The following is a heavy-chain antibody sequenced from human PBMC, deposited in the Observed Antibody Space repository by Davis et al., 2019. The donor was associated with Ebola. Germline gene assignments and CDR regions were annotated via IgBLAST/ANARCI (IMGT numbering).Heavy chain of an antibody. V-gene: IGHV3-11*01. D-gene: IGHD1-7*01. CDR2: ISSSGSSI. Sequence: GGSLRLSCAASGFSFSDYYMTWIRQAPGKGLEWLSYISSSGSSIYYADSVKGRFTISRDNAKNSLYLQMNSLRAEDTAVYYCARAISWNYYFDYWGQGSLVTVSS. J-gene: IGHJ4*02. CDR3: ARAISWNYYFDY. CDR1: GFSFSDYY.